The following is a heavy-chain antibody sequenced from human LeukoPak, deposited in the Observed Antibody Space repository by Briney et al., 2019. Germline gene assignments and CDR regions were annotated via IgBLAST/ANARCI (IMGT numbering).Heavy chain of an antibody. CDR1: GGSIGSSSYY. Sequence: PSETLSLTCTVSGGSIGSSSYYWGWIRQPPGKGLEWIGSIYYSGSTYYNPSLKSRVTISVDTSKNQFSLKLSSVTAADTAVYYCARHLYGSGSYRFDYWGQGTLVTVSS. V-gene: IGHV4-39*01. CDR2: IYYSGST. J-gene: IGHJ4*02. CDR3: ARHLYGSGSYRFDY. D-gene: IGHD3-10*01.